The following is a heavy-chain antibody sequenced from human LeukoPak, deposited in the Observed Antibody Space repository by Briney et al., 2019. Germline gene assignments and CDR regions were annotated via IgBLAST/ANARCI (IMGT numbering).Heavy chain of an antibody. Sequence: ASVKVSCKGSGYTFTDYYMHWVRQAPGQGLEWMGWIYPNRGGTNYAQKFQGRVTMTRDTSINTAYMELSRLRSDDTAVYYCARAYDGSGNLDYWGQGTLVPVSS. D-gene: IGHD3-22*01. J-gene: IGHJ4*02. CDR1: GYTFTDYY. CDR2: IYPNRGGT. V-gene: IGHV1-2*02. CDR3: ARAYDGSGNLDY.